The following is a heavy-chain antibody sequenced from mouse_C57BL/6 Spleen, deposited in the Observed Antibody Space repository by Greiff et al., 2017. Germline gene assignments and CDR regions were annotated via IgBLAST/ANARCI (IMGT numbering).Heavy chain of an antibody. V-gene: IGHV5-16*01. Sequence: EVQLVESEGGLVQPGSSMKLSCTASGFTFSDYYMAWVRQVPEKGLEWVANINYDGSSTYYLDSLKSRFIISRDNATNILYLQMSSLKSEDRATYYCARGNWYFDVWGTGTTVTVSS. J-gene: IGHJ1*03. CDR2: INYDGSST. CDR3: ARGNWYFDV. CDR1: GFTFSDYY.